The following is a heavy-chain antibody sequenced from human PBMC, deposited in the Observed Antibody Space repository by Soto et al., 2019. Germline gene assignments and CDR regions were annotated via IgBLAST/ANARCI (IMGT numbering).Heavy chain of an antibody. Sequence: EVQLVESGGGLVKPGGSLRLSCAASGFTFSSCSMNWVRQAPGKGLEWVSSISSSSSYIYYADSVKGRFTISRDNAKNSLYLQMNSLRAEDTAVYYCARFYDFWSGYMRYFDYWGQGTLVTVSS. CDR1: GFTFSSCS. CDR3: ARFYDFWSGYMRYFDY. J-gene: IGHJ4*02. CDR2: ISSSSSYI. D-gene: IGHD3-3*01. V-gene: IGHV3-21*01.